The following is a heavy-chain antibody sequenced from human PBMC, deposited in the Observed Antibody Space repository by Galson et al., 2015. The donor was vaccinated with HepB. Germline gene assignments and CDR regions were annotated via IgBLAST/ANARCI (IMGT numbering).Heavy chain of an antibody. J-gene: IGHJ4*02. Sequence: SVKVSCKASGGTFSSNAISWVRQAPGQGLEWMGGIIPILHIANYAQKFHARVTITADKSTSTAYMELSSLRSEDTAVYYCARAIEAAEHALDYWGQGTLVTVSS. CDR3: ARAIEAAEHALDY. V-gene: IGHV1-69*10. CDR2: IIPILHIA. CDR1: GGTFSSNA. D-gene: IGHD6-13*01.